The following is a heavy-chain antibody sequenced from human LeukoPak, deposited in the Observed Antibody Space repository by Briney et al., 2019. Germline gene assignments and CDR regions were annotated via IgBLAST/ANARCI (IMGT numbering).Heavy chain of an antibody. Sequence: PSETLSLTCTVSGGSISSYYWSWIRQPPGKGLEWTGYIYYSGSTNYNPSLKSRVTISVDTSKNQFSLKLSSVTAADTAVYYCARVRYCSSTSCYRFDYWGQGTLVTVSS. J-gene: IGHJ4*02. D-gene: IGHD2-2*01. V-gene: IGHV4-59*01. CDR1: GGSISSYY. CDR2: IYYSGST. CDR3: ARVRYCSSTSCYRFDY.